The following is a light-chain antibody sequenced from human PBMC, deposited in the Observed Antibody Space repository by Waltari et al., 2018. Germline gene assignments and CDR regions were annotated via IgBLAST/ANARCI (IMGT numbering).Light chain of an antibody. J-gene: IGKJ1*01. CDR1: QTVSPY. Sequence: IVLTQSPATLSLSPGERATLSCRASQTVSPYLAWFQQKPGQAPSIPIYDASNRAPGLPARFSGSGSGTDFSLTISSLEPEDFAVYYCLQRSLWPWTFGQGTKVAVK. CDR3: LQRSLWPWT. V-gene: IGKV3-11*01. CDR2: DAS.